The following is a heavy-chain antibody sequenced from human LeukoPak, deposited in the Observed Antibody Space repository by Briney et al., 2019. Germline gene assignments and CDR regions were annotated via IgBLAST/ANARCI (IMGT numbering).Heavy chain of an antibody. V-gene: IGHV4-39*02. CDR3: ARDLSRYSSSRWFDP. J-gene: IGHJ5*02. CDR1: GGSISSGYYY. Sequence: SETLSLTCSVSGGSISSGYYYWSWIRQPPGKGLEWIGEINHSGSTNYNPSLKSRVTISVDTSKNQFSLKLSSVTAADTAVYYCARDLSRYSSSRWFDPWGQGTQVTVSS. D-gene: IGHD6-13*01. CDR2: INHSGST.